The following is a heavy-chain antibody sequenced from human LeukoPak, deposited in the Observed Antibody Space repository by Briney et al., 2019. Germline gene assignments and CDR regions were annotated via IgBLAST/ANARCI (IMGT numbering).Heavy chain of an antibody. Sequence: SETLSLTCTVSGGSVSSSNFYWGWIRQPPGKGLEWIGSIYYSGRAYNNPSLKSRVTISVDTSKNQFSLKLSSATAADTAVYYCARGGSTSYYDSSGYYIDYWGQGTLVTVSS. CDR1: GGSVSSSNFY. V-gene: IGHV4-39*07. J-gene: IGHJ4*02. D-gene: IGHD3-22*01. CDR3: ARGGSTSYYDSSGYYIDY. CDR2: IYYSGRA.